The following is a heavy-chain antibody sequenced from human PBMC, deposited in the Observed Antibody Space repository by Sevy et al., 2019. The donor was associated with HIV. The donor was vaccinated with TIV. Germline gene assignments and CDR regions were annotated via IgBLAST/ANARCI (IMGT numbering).Heavy chain of an antibody. D-gene: IGHD5-12*01. CDR2: ISGSGGST. CDR3: ATPTPTYSGYDAASLGMDV. CDR1: GFTFSSYA. Sequence: GGSLRLSCAASGFTFSSYAMSWVRQAPGKGLEWVSAISGSGGSTYYADSVKGRFTISRDNSKNTLYLQMNSLRDEDTAVYYCATPTPTYSGYDAASLGMDVWGQGTTVTVSS. J-gene: IGHJ6*02. V-gene: IGHV3-23*01.